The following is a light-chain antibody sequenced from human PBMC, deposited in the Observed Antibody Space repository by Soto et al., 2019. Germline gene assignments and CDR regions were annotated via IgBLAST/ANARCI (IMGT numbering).Light chain of an antibody. CDR2: AAS. V-gene: IGKV1-6*01. Sequence: AIQMTQSPSSLSASVGDRVTITCRASQGIRNDLGWYQQKPGKAPNLLIYAASTLQSGVPSRFRGSGSGTDFTLTISSLQPEDFATYYCLQDYNYPWTFGQGTKVEIK. J-gene: IGKJ1*01. CDR3: LQDYNYPWT. CDR1: QGIRND.